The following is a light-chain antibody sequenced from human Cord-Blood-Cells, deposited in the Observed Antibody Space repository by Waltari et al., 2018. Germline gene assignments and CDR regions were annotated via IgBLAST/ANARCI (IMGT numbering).Light chain of an antibody. CDR3: SSYTSSSTWV. V-gene: IGLV2-14*01. Sequence: QSALTQPASVSGSPGQSITISCTGTSSDVGGYNYFSWYQQHPGKAPKLMIDEVSNRPSGVSNRFSGSKAGNTASLTISGLQAEDEADYYCSSYTSSSTWVFGGGTKLTVL. CDR2: EVS. CDR1: SSDVGGYNY. J-gene: IGLJ3*02.